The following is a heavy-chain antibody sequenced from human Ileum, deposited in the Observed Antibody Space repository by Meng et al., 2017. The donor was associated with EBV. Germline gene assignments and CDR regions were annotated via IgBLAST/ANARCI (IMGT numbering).Heavy chain of an antibody. V-gene: IGHV6-1*01. Sequence: VQLLQSGHVLCQTSQFLSLSCSISWDCVSSDSAAWHLIRQSPSRGIEWLGRTYYRSKWYYDYAVSVKSRMTINPDTSKNQFSLQLNSVTPEDTAVYYCARGAYTSTWFWGQGTLVTVSS. D-gene: IGHD6-13*01. CDR2: TYYRSKWYY. CDR3: ARGAYTSTWF. CDR1: WDCVSSDSAA. J-gene: IGHJ1*01.